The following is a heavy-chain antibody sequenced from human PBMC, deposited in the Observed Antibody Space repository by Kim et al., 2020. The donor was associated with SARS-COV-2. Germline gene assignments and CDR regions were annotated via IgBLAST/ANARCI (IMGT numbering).Heavy chain of an antibody. CDR3: ASGGTMVRGVIGFHYYYYYGMDV. V-gene: IGHV4-4*02. J-gene: IGHJ6*02. CDR1: GGSISSSNW. D-gene: IGHD3-10*01. CDR2: IYHSGST. Sequence: SETLSLTCAVSGGSISSSNWWSWVRQPPGKGLEWIGEIYHSGSTNYNPSLKSRVTISVDKSKNQFSLKLSSVTAADTAVYYCASGGTMVRGVIGFHYYYYYGMDVWGQGTTVTVSS.